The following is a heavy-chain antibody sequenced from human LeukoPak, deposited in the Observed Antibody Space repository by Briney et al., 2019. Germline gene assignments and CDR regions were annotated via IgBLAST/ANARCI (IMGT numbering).Heavy chain of an antibody. CDR3: ARALRYFDWSWGS. CDR2: INHSGST. J-gene: IGHJ4*02. D-gene: IGHD3-9*01. CDR1: GGSFSGYY. V-gene: IGHV4-34*01. Sequence: SETLSLTCAAYGGSFSGYYWSWIRQPPGKGLEWIGEINHSGSTNYNPSLKSRVTISVDTSKNQFSLKLSSVTAADTAVYYCARALRYFDWSWGSWGQGTLVTVSS.